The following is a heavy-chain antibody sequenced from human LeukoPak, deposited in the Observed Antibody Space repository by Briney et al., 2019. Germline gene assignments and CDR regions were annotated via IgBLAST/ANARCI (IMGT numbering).Heavy chain of an antibody. J-gene: IGHJ3*02. CDR3: ARLYYYDSSGYYFHNDAFDI. Sequence: PSEALSLTCTVSGGSISSYYWSWIRQPPGTGLEWIGYIYYSGSTNYNPSLKSRVTISVDTSKNQFSLKLSSVTAADTAVYYCARLYYYDSSGYYFHNDAFDIWGQGTMVTVSS. D-gene: IGHD3-22*01. CDR1: GGSISSYY. V-gene: IGHV4-59*01. CDR2: IYYSGST.